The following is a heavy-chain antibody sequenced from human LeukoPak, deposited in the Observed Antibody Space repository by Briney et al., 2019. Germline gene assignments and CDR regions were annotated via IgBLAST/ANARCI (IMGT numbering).Heavy chain of an antibody. D-gene: IGHD1-26*01. CDR1: GGSIGSYY. CDR3: ARALMGGLFDY. J-gene: IGHJ4*02. CDR2: FYNSQTT. Sequence: SETLSLTCTVSGGSIGSYYWSWIRQPAGKGLEWIGRFYNSQTTNYNPSLKSRVTMSVETSKNQLSLKLTSVTAADTAVYYCARALMGGLFDYWGQGTLVTVSS. V-gene: IGHV4-4*07.